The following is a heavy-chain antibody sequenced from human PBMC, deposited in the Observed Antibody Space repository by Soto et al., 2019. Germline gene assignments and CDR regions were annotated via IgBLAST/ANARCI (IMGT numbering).Heavy chain of an antibody. V-gene: IGHV6-1*01. D-gene: IGHD6-13*01. J-gene: IGHJ6*02. Sequence: SPTLSLTCAISGDSVSSNSAAWNWIRQSQPRGLEWLGRTYYRSKWYNDYAVSVKSRITINPDTSKNQFSLQLNSVTPEDTAVYYCARESGYSSSWSPRSYYYGMDVWGQGTTVTVSS. CDR2: TYYRSKWYN. CDR3: ARESGYSSSWSPRSYYYGMDV. CDR1: GDSVSSNSAA.